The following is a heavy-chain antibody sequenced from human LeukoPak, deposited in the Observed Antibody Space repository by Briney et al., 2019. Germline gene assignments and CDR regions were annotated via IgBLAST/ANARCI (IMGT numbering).Heavy chain of an antibody. CDR1: GFTFTIYG. CDR3: ARDSGYDYNY. V-gene: IGHV3-74*01. Sequence: PGGSLRLSCAASGFTFTIYGMNWVRQAPGKGLEWVSGVGGDPRRTYYADSVKGRFTISRDNAKNTLYLQMNSLRAEDTAVYYCARDSGYDYNYWGQGILVTVSS. J-gene: IGHJ4*02. CDR2: VGGDPRRT. D-gene: IGHD5-12*01.